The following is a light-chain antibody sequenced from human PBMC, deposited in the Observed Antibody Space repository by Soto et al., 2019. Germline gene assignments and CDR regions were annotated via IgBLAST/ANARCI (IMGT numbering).Light chain of an antibody. CDR1: QSVSSN. Sequence: VRMQPSPTTLSVTPGESAPLSCRASQSVSSNLAWYQQKPGQAPRLLIYGASTRATGIPARFSGSGSGTEFTLTISSLQPEDFATYYCQQANRYPWTLAQGTTVDIK. CDR2: GAS. CDR3: QQANRYPWT. V-gene: IGKV3-15*01. J-gene: IGKJ1*01.